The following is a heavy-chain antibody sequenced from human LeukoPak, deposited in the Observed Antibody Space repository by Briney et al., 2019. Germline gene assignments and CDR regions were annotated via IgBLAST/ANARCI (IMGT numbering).Heavy chain of an antibody. Sequence: GGSLRLSCAASGFTFSSYAMSWVRQAPGKGLEWVSAISGSGGNTYYADSVKGRFTISRDNSKNTLYLQMNSLRAEDTAVYYCAKYFLRAYGSGSYLDFWGQGTLVTVSS. CDR1: GFTFSSYA. CDR2: ISGSGGNT. J-gene: IGHJ4*02. D-gene: IGHD3-10*01. V-gene: IGHV3-23*01. CDR3: AKYFLRAYGSGSYLDF.